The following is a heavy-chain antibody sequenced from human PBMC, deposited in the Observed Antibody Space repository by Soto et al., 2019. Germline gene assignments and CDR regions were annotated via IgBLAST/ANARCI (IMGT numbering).Heavy chain of an antibody. CDR3: ARGSGYDYRTFDY. J-gene: IGHJ4*02. Sequence: ASVKVSCKASGGTFSSYTISWVRQAPGQGLEWMGRIIPILGIANYAQKFQGRVTITADKSTSTAYMELSSLRSEDTAVYYCARGSGYDYRTFDYWGQGTLVTVSS. CDR2: IIPILGIA. CDR1: GGTFSSYT. V-gene: IGHV1-69*02. D-gene: IGHD5-12*01.